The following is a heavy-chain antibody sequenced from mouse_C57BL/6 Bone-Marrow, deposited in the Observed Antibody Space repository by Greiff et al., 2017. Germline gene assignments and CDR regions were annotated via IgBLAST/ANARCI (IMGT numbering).Heavy chain of an antibody. V-gene: IGHV1-52*01. CDR1: GYTFTSYW. CDR3: AVDLSPGYCDV. J-gene: IGHJ1*03. CDR2: IDPSDSET. Sequence: QVQLQQSGAELVRPGSSVKLSCKASGYTFTSYWMHWVKQRPIQGLEWIGNIDPSDSETHYNQKFKDKATLTVDKSSSTAYMQISRLPSEDSAVEYVAVDLSPGYCDVWGTGTTVTVSS.